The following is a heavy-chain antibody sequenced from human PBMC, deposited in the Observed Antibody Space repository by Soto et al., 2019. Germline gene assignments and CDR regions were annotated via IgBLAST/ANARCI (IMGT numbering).Heavy chain of an antibody. J-gene: IGHJ6*02. V-gene: IGHV3-23*01. Sequence: EVQLLESGGGLVQPGGSLRLSCAASGFTFSSYAMSWVRQAPGKGLEWVSGISGSGGSTYYADSVKGRFTISRDNSKNTLYLQMNSLRADDTAVYYCAKDSSSGSYIGDYYFGMDVWGQGTTVTVSS. CDR2: ISGSGGST. CDR3: AKDSSSGSYIGDYYFGMDV. D-gene: IGHD3-10*01. CDR1: GFTFSSYA.